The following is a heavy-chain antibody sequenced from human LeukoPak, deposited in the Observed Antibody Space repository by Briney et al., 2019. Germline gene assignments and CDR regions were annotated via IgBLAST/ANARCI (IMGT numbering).Heavy chain of an antibody. Sequence: ASVKVSCKASGYTFTGYYMHWVRQAPGQGLEWMGWINPNSGGTNYAQKFQGRVTMTRDTSISTAYMELSRLRSDDTAVYYCAREAVAGQYYYYMDVWGKGTTVTVSS. CDR2: INPNSGGT. J-gene: IGHJ6*03. CDR1: GYTFTGYY. CDR3: AREAVAGQYYYYMDV. V-gene: IGHV1-2*02. D-gene: IGHD6-19*01.